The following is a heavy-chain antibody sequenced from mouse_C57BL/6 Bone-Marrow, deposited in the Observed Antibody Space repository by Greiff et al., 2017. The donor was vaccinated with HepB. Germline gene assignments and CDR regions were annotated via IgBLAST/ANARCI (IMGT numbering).Heavy chain of an antibody. D-gene: IGHD2-4*01. V-gene: IGHV1-26*01. CDR1: GYTFTDYY. CDR2: INPNNGGT. Sequence: EVQLQQSGPELVKPGASVKISCKASGYTFTDYYMNWVKQSHGKSLEWIGDINPNNGGTSYNQKFKGKATLTVDKSSSTAYMELRSLTSEDSAVYYCASDYFDYDWGRYFDVWGTGTTVTVSS. J-gene: IGHJ1*03. CDR3: ASDYFDYDWGRYFDV.